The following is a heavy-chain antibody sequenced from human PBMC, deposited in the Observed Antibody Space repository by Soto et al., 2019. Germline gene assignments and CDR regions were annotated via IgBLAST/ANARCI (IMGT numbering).Heavy chain of an antibody. V-gene: IGHV6-1*01. CDR3: ARGGYSYGWDWFDP. Sequence: PSQTLSLTCAISGDSVSSNSAAWNWIRPSPSRGLEWLGRTYYRSKWYNDYAVSVKSRITINPDTSKNQFSLQLNSVTPEDTAVYYCARGGYSYGWDWFDPWGQGTLVTVSS. CDR1: GDSVSSNSAA. D-gene: IGHD5-18*01. J-gene: IGHJ5*02. CDR2: TYYRSKWYN.